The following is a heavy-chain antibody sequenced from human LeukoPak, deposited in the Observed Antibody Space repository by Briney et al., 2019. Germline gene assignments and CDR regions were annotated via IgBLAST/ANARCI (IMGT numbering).Heavy chain of an antibody. Sequence: GGSLRLSCAASGFSFSNHAMSWDRRAPGTGLEWVSAISGSGGGTYYADSVKGGFTISRDNSKNTLFLQMNSLRAEDAAIYYCARPNTPLIVVMTAALDYWGQGTLVTVSS. V-gene: IGHV3-23*01. CDR3: ARPNTPLIVVMTAALDY. CDR1: GFSFSNHA. J-gene: IGHJ4*02. D-gene: IGHD2-21*02. CDR2: ISGSGGGT.